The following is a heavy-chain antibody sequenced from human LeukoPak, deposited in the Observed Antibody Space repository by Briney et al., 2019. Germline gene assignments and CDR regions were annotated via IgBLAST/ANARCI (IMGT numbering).Heavy chain of an antibody. D-gene: IGHD6-13*01. V-gene: IGHV4-59*01. Sequence: PSETLSLTCTVSGGSIRSYYWSWIRQPPGKGLEWVGYIYDSGSTNYNPSLKSRVTISVDMSKKQFSLKLSSVTAADAAVYYCARTSSWYGPFDCWGQETLVTVSS. CDR1: GGSIRSYY. CDR3: ARTSSWYGPFDC. J-gene: IGHJ4*02. CDR2: IYDSGST.